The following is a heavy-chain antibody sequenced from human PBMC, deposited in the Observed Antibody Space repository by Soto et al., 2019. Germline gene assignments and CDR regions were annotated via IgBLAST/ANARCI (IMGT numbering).Heavy chain of an antibody. J-gene: IGHJ6*02. V-gene: IGHV4-30-4*01. CDR3: ARGRYSSSWPYYYYYGMDV. CDR1: GGSISSGDYY. D-gene: IGHD6-13*01. CDR2: IYYSGST. Sequence: SETLSLTCTVSGGSISSGDYYWSWIRQPPGKGLEWIGYIYYSGSTYYNPSLKSRVTISVDTSKNQFSLKLSSVTAADTAVYYCARGRYSSSWPYYYYYGMDVWGQGTTVT.